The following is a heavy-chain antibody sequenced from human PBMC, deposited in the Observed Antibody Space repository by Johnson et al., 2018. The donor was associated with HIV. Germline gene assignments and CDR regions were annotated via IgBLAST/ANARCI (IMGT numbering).Heavy chain of an antibody. CDR1: GFTFSSYA. CDR3: ARGSRYTHEHDDVYLLHAFDI. J-gene: IGHJ3*02. Sequence: QVQLVESGGGVVQPGRSLRLSCAASGFTFSSYAMHWVRQAPVKGLEWVAVISYDGSDKYYAASVKGRFTISRDSSKNTLYLQMNSLRAEDTAVYYCARGSRYTHEHDDVYLLHAFDIWGQGTVVTVSS. D-gene: IGHD3-16*01. V-gene: IGHV3-30*04. CDR2: ISYDGSDK.